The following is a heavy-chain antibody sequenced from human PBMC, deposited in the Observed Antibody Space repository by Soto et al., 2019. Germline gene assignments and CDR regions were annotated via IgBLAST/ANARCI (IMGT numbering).Heavy chain of an antibody. CDR2: IYYSGST. CDR1: GGSISSYY. Sequence: SETLSLTCTVSGGSISSYYWSWIRQPPGKGLEWIGYIYYSGSTNYNPSLKSRVTISVDTSKNQFSLKLSSVTAADTAVYYCESSEGVPLRFDYWGQGTLVTVSS. D-gene: IGHD3-10*01. V-gene: IGHV4-59*01. J-gene: IGHJ4*02. CDR3: ESSEGVPLRFDY.